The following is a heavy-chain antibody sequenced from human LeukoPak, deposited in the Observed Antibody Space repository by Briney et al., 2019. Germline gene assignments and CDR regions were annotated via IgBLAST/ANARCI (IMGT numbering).Heavy chain of an antibody. J-gene: IGHJ4*02. V-gene: IGHV3-30*02. D-gene: IGHD6-13*01. CDR1: GFTFSSYG. CDR3: AKLSSSWYPDFDY. Sequence: GGSLRLSCAASGFTFSSYGMHWVRQAPGKGLEWVAFIRYDGSNKYYADSVKGRFTISRDNSKNTLYLQMNSLRAEDTAVYCCAKLSSSWYPDFDYWGQGTLVTVSS. CDR2: IRYDGSNK.